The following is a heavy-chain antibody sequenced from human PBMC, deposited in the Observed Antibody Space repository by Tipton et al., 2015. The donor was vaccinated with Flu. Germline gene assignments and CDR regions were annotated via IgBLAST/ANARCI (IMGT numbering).Heavy chain of an antibody. CDR1: GFTFSDSW. Sequence: SLRLSCAASGFTFSDSWMNWVRQAPGKGLEWVASIKQDGSETYYADSVKGRFSISRDNAKKSLYLQMNSLRVEDTTVYYCARAGTSMAGRLYNWGQGTLVTVSS. CDR2: IKQDGSET. V-gene: IGHV3-7*01. J-gene: IGHJ4*02. CDR3: ARAGTSMAGRLYN. D-gene: IGHD6-6*01.